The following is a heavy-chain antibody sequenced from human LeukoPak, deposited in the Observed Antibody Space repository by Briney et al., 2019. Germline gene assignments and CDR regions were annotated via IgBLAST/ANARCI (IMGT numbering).Heavy chain of an antibody. CDR3: ARGPVAATTVFDY. Sequence: SETLSLTCTVSGGSISSYYWSWIRQPPGKGLEWIGYIYYSGSTYYNPSLKSRVTISVDTSKNQFSLKLSSVTAADTAVYYCARGPVAATTVFDYWGQGTLVTVSS. J-gene: IGHJ4*02. CDR2: IYYSGST. D-gene: IGHD2-15*01. V-gene: IGHV4-59*12. CDR1: GGSISSYY.